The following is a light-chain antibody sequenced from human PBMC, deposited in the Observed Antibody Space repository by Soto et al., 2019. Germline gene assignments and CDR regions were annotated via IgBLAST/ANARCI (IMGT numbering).Light chain of an antibody. CDR2: SNN. CDR1: SSNIGTNT. Sequence: QSVLTQPPSASGTPGQRFTISCSGSSSNIGTNTVNWYQQLPGTAPKLLISSNNQRPSVVPDRFSGSKSGTSSSLAISGLQSEDEADYYCAAWDDSQNVHVVFGGGTKLTVL. J-gene: IGLJ2*01. CDR3: AAWDDSQNVHVV. V-gene: IGLV1-44*01.